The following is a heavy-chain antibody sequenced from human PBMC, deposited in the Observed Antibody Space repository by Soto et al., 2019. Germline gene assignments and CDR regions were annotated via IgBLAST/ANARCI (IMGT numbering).Heavy chain of an antibody. J-gene: IGHJ6*03. Sequence: PSETLSLTCTVSGGSISSYYWSWIRQPPGKGLEWIGYIYYSGSTNYNPSLKSRVTISVDTSKNQFSLKLSSVTAADTAVYYCARGRDDCSGGSCNYYYYYYMDVWGKGTTVTVSS. CDR2: IYYSGST. D-gene: IGHD2-15*01. V-gene: IGHV4-59*01. CDR1: GGSISSYY. CDR3: ARGRDDCSGGSCNYYYYYYMDV.